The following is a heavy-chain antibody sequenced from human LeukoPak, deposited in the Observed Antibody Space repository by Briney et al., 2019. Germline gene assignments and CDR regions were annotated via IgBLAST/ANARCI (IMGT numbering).Heavy chain of an antibody. J-gene: IGHJ3*02. CDR3: ARVSFYAFDI. Sequence: GGSLRLSCAASGFSVSNRYVSWVRQAPGKGLDWVSIIFAGGETYYADSVKGRFTISRDNTKNMVFLQMNSLTGEDTAVYYCARVSFYAFDIWGQGTMVTVSS. V-gene: IGHV3-53*01. CDR1: GFSVSNRY. CDR2: IFAGGET.